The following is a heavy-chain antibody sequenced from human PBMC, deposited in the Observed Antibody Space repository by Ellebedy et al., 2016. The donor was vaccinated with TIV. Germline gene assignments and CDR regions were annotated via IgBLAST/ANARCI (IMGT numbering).Heavy chain of an antibody. Sequence: MPSETLSLTCTVSGGSISSYYGSWIRQPQGKGLEWVGYIYYSGSTNYNPSLKSRVTISVNMSKNQFSLRLSSVTAADTAVYYCAGDYGAYFDYWGQGTLVTVSS. CDR1: GGSISSYY. CDR3: AGDYGAYFDY. V-gene: IGHV4-59*08. J-gene: IGHJ4*02. D-gene: IGHD4-17*01. CDR2: IYYSGST.